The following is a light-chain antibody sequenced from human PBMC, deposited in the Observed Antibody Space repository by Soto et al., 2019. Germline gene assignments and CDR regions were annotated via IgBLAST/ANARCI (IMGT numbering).Light chain of an antibody. Sequence: DIQMTQSPSTLSASVGDRVTITCRSSQSISSWLAWYQQKPGKAPKLLIYDASSLESGVPSRFSGSGSGTEFTLSISSLQSEDFAVYYCKQYQEWPPFTFGQGTRLEIK. CDR3: KQYQEWPPFT. CDR2: DAS. J-gene: IGKJ5*01. CDR1: QSISSW. V-gene: IGKV1-5*01.